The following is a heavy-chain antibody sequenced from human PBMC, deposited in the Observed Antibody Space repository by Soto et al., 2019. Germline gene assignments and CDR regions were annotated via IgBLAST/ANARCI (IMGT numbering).Heavy chain of an antibody. Sequence: QVQLVQTGAAVKRPGASVQVSCKASGYTFRNYGITWVRQAPGQGLEWMAWISPYKGKTKYAQDLQGRGTMTTDTATSTASMELRSLTSEDTAMYYCARDLVSGSDVWRAYNGGYFDYWGQGTLVTVSS. J-gene: IGHJ4*02. CDR1: GYTFRNYG. CDR2: ISPYKGKT. V-gene: IGHV1-18*01. CDR3: ARDLVSGSDVWRAYNGGYFDY. D-gene: IGHD3-16*01.